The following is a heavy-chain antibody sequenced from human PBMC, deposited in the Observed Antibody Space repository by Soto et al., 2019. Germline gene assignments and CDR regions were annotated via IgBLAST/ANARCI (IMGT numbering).Heavy chain of an antibody. CDR3: AKEGWSERSGIYYYAMDV. V-gene: IGHV3-30*18. D-gene: IGHD3-3*01. CDR1: GLSFTSYG. CDR2: ISKDGGNE. J-gene: IGHJ6*02. Sequence: QEHLVESGGGVVQSGRSVRLSCEASGLSFTSYGMHWVRQAPGKGLEWVAVISKDGGNERYVDSGKGRFTISRDNSKNTLQREMTSRSPEDSAVDCCAKEGWSERSGIYYYAMDVWGRGSTVTVSS.